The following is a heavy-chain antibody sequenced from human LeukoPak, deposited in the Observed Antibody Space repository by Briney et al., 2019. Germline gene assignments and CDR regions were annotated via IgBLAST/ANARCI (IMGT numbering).Heavy chain of an antibody. J-gene: IGHJ3*02. CDR1: GFTVSSNY. V-gene: IGHV3-53*01. CDR2: IYSGGST. D-gene: IGHD2/OR15-2a*01. CDR3: ARDAFEAFDI. Sequence: GGSLRLSCAASGFTVSSNYMSWVRQAPGKGLEWVSAIYSGGSTYYADSVKGRFTISRDNSKNTLYLQMNSLRAEDTAVYYCARDAFEAFDIWGQGTMVTVSS.